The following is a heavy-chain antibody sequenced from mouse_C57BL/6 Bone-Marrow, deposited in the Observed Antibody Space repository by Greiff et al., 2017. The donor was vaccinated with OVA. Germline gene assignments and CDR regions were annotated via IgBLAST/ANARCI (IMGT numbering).Heavy chain of an antibody. CDR3: ASHLFAY. CDR1: GFTFSSYA. CDR2: ISDGGSYT. Sequence: EVQVVESGGGLVKPGGSLKLSCAASGFTFSSYAMSWVRQPPEKRLEWVATISDGGSYTYYPDNVKGRFTISRDNAKNNLYLQMSHLKSEDTAMYYCASHLFAYWGQGTLVTVSA. J-gene: IGHJ3*01. V-gene: IGHV5-4*01.